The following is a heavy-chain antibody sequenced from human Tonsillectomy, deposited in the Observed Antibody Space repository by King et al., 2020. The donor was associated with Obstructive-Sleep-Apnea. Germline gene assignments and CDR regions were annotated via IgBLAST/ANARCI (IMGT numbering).Heavy chain of an antibody. V-gene: IGHV3-21*01. D-gene: IGHD1-26*01. J-gene: IGHJ4*02. Sequence: VQLVESGGGLVKPGGSLRLSCAASGCTFSSYSMNWVRQAPGKGLEWVSSISSSSSYIYYADSVKGRFTISRDNAKNSLYLQMNSLRAEDTAVYYCARDRGGRYQFDYWGQGTLVTVSS. CDR3: ARDRGGRYQFDY. CDR2: ISSSSSYI. CDR1: GCTFSSYS.